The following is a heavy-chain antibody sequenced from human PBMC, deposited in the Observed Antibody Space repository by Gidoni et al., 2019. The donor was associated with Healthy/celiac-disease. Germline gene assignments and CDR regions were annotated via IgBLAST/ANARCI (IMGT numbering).Heavy chain of an antibody. J-gene: IGHJ4*02. D-gene: IGHD3-10*01. CDR2: IRSKAYGGTT. Sequence: EVQLVESGGGLVQPGRSLRLSCTASGFTFGDYAMSWVRQAPGKGLEWVGFIRSKAYGGTTEYAASVKGRFTISRDDSKSIAYLQMNSLKTEDTAVYYCTRGHGVPGYWGQGTLVTVSS. CDR1: GFTFGDYA. V-gene: IGHV3-49*04. CDR3: TRGHGVPGY.